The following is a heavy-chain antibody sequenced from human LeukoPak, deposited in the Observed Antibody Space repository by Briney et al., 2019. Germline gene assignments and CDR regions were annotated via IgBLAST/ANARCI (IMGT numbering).Heavy chain of an antibody. Sequence: PSETLSLTYTVSGGSISSGSYYWSWIRQPAGKGLEWIGRIYTSGSTNYNPSLKSRVTISVDTSKNQFSLKLSSVTAADTAVYYCARTSSANDYWGQGTLVTVSS. D-gene: IGHD2-2*01. CDR2: IYTSGST. J-gene: IGHJ4*02. CDR1: GGSISSGSYY. V-gene: IGHV4-61*02. CDR3: ARTSSANDY.